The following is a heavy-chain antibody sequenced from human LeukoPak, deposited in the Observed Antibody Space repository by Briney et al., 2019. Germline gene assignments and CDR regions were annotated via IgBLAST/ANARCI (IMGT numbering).Heavy chain of an antibody. Sequence: KPSETLSLTCTVSGGSISSGSYYWSWIRQPAGKGLEWIGRIYTSGSTNYNPSLKSRVTISVDTSKNQFSLKLSSVSAADTAVYYCARGYSSTSVVGYYNYYMDVWGKGTTVTVSS. D-gene: IGHD6-6*01. CDR2: IYTSGST. J-gene: IGHJ6*03. CDR1: GGSISSGSYY. CDR3: ARGYSSTSVVGYYNYYMDV. V-gene: IGHV4-61*02.